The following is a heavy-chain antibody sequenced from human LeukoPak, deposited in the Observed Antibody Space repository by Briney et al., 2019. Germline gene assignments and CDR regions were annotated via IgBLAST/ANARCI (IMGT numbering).Heavy chain of an antibody. CDR1: DGSMSSYY. V-gene: IGHV4-59*01. J-gene: IGHJ4*02. CDR2: IYYDGDT. CDR3: VRDSRNHGIY. Sequence: SETLSLTCTVSDGSMSSYYWSWIRQPPGKGLEWIGYIYYDGDTSYNASLKSRVTISIDTSKNQFSLKLDSVTAADTAMYYCVRDSRNHGIYWGQGTLVTVSS. D-gene: IGHD1-14*01.